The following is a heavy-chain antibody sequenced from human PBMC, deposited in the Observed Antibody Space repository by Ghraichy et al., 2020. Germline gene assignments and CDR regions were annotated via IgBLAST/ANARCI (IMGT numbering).Heavy chain of an antibody. D-gene: IGHD2-2*01. J-gene: IGHJ4*02. Sequence: GGSLRLSCAASGFTFSTYAMSWVRQAPGQGPEWASAISSSSNTYYADSVKGRFTISRDNSKNTLYLQMNSLRAEDTAVYYCAKGTLGYCRSIACYPFDSWGQGALVTVSS. V-gene: IGHV3-23*01. CDR2: ISSSSNT. CDR1: GFTFSTYA. CDR3: AKGTLGYCRSIACYPFDS.